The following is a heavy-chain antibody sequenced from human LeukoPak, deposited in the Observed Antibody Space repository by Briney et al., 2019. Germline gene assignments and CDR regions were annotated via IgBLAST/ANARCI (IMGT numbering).Heavy chain of an antibody. D-gene: IGHD2-21*02. CDR3: ARSMYCGGDCYYYFDY. Sequence: PGGSLRLSCAASGFTFSSYAMSWVRQAPGKGLVWVSRINSDGTIIGYADSVKGRFTISRDNAKNTLYLQMNSLRADDTAVYYCARSMYCGGDCYYYFDYWGQGTLVTVAS. V-gene: IGHV3-74*01. J-gene: IGHJ4*02. CDR2: INSDGTII. CDR1: GFTFSSYA.